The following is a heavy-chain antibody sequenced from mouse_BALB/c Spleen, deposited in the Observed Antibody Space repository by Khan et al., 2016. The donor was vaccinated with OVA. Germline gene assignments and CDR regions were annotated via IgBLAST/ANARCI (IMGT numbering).Heavy chain of an antibody. V-gene: IGHV5-17*02. D-gene: IGHD1-1*01. CDR1: GFTFSSFG. CDR3: ARSYFYGDYFDQ. J-gene: IGHJ2*01. Sequence: EVQGVESGGGLVQPGGSRKLSCVASGFTFSSFGMHWVRQAPEKGLEWVAYISGDSYTIYYTDTVKGRFTISRDNPKNTLFLQMTSLRSEDMAMYYCARSYFYGDYFDQWGQGTTLTVSS. CDR2: ISGDSYTI.